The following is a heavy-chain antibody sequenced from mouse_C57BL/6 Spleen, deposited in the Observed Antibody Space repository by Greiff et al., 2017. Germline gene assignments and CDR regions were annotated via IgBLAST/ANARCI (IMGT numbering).Heavy chain of an antibody. CDR1: GFSLTSYG. V-gene: IGHV2-2*01. Sequence: QVQLQQSGPGLVQPSQSLSITCTVTGFSLTSYGVHWVRRSPGKGLVWLGVIWSGGSTDYNAAFISRLSISKDNSKSQVFFKMNSLQADDTAIYYCARNPTYDGYSYYAMDYWGQGTSVTVSS. CDR3: ARNPTYDGYSYYAMDY. D-gene: IGHD2-3*01. CDR2: IWSGGST. J-gene: IGHJ4*01.